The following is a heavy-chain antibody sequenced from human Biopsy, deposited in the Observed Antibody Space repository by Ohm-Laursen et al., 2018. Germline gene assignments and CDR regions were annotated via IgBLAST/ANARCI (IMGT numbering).Heavy chain of an antibody. D-gene: IGHD3-3*01. CDR2: FYYSGST. V-gene: IGHV4-59*07. CDR1: GDSISSYY. CDR3: ARARIKTSGVLIPETYYFDS. J-gene: IGHJ4*02. Sequence: SDTLSLTCAVSGDSISSYYWSWIRQPPGKGLEWIGNFYYSGSTNYNPSLKSRITMSLDRSKSQVSLRMNSVTAADTAVYYCARARIKTSGVLIPETYYFDSWGQGTLVTVSS.